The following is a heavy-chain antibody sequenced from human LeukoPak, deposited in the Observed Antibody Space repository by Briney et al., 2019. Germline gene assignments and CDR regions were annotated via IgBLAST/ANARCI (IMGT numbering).Heavy chain of an antibody. J-gene: IGHJ5*02. CDR1: GYTFTSYY. CDR2: INPSGGST. V-gene: IGHV1-46*01. Sequence: ASVKVSCKASGYTFTSYYMHWVRQAPGQGLEWMGIINPSGGSTNYAQKFQGRVTITADESTSTAYMELSSLRSEDTAVYYCARGRDYDFWSGYYKSHWFDPWGQGTLVTVSS. D-gene: IGHD3-3*01. CDR3: ARGRDYDFWSGYYKSHWFDP.